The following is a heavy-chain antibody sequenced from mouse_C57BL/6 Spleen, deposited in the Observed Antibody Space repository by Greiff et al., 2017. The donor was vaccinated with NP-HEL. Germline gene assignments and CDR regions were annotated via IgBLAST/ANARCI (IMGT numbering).Heavy chain of an antibody. J-gene: IGHJ3*01. CDR3: AREGLYYYGSSPAWFAY. CDR1: GYTFTSYG. V-gene: IGHV1-81*01. CDR2: IYPRSGNT. D-gene: IGHD1-1*01. Sequence: QVQLQQSGAELARPGASVKLSCKASGYTFTSYGISWVKQRTGQGLEWIGEIYPRSGNTYYNEKFKGKATLTADKSSSTAYMELRSLTSEDSAVYFCAREGLYYYGSSPAWFAYWGQGTLVTVSA.